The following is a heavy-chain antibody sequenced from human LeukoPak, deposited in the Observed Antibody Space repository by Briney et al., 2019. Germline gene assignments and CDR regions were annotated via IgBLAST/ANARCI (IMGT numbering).Heavy chain of an antibody. CDR3: ATDLHVLLWFGESGDY. J-gene: IGHJ4*02. Sequence: ASVKVSCKASGGTFSSYAISWVRQAPGQGLEWMGGIIPIFGTANYAQKFQGRVTITADESTSTAYMELSSLRSEDTAVYYCATDLHVLLWFGESGDYWGQGTLVTVSS. CDR2: IIPIFGTA. CDR1: GGTFSSYA. V-gene: IGHV1-69*13. D-gene: IGHD3-10*01.